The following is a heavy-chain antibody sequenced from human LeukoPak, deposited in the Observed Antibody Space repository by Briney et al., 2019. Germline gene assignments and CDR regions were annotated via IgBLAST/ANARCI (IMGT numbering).Heavy chain of an antibody. CDR1: GFTFSSYE. CDR2: ISSSGSTI. J-gene: IGHJ4*02. V-gene: IGHV3-48*03. D-gene: IGHD5-12*01. Sequence: PGGSLRLSCAASGFTFSSYEMNWVRQAPGRGLEWVSYISSSGSTIYYADSVKGRFTISRDNAKNSLYLQMNSLRAEDTAVYYCARATPGYSGYDYGTAPYFDYWGQGTLVIVSS. CDR3: ARATPGYSGYDYGTAPYFDY.